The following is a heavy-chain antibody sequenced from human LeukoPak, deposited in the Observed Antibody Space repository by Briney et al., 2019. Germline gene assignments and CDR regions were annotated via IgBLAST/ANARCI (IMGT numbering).Heavy chain of an antibody. CDR3: ASGDGYLQPY. J-gene: IGHJ4*02. V-gene: IGHV3-53*01. CDR2: IHYDGKI. CDR1: GFSFSGKF. D-gene: IGHD2-21*01. Sequence: GGSLRLSCAASGFSFSGKFMSWVRQAPGKGLEWVSIIHYDGKIRYAGSVGGRFTIYRDDSENTLFLQMNSLRVDDTAVYFCASGDGYLQPYWGQGTLDTVSS.